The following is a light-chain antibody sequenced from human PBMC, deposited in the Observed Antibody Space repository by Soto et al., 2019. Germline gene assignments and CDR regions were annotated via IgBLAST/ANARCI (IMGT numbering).Light chain of an antibody. Sequence: TVMTQSPATLSVSVGERVTLSCRASQSVRNNLAWYQQKPGQAPRLLIYGASTRATDVPARFSGSGSGTEFTLTISRLEPEDFTVYYCHHYETFGQGTKVDIK. CDR1: QSVRNN. J-gene: IGKJ1*01. CDR2: GAS. V-gene: IGKV3-15*01. CDR3: HHYET.